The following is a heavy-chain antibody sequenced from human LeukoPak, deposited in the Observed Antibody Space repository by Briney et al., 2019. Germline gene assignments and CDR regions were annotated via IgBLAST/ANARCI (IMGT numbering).Heavy chain of an antibody. D-gene: IGHD5-18*01. CDR2: ISSGGGAS. CDR1: GFTFTNYA. Sequence: GGSLRLSCAASGFTFTNYAMSWVRQAPGKGLGWVSSISSGGGASYFADSVKGRFTISRDNAKNSLYLQMNSLRAEDTAVYYCARDRGYSYGLRPYYFDYWGQGTLVTVSS. V-gene: IGHV3-48*04. CDR3: ARDRGYSYGLRPYYFDY. J-gene: IGHJ4*02.